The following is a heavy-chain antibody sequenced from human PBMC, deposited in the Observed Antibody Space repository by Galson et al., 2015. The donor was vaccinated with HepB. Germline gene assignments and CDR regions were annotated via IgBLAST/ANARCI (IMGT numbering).Heavy chain of an antibody. J-gene: IGHJ3*02. V-gene: IGHV1-46*01. CDR1: GYTFTSYY. D-gene: IGHD3-22*01. CDR3: ARVSLVKYYDSSGHDAFDI. CDR2: INPSGGST. Sequence: SVKVSCKASGYTFTSYYMHWVRQAPGQGLEWMGIINPSGGSTSYAQKFQGRVTMTRDTSTSTVYMELSSLRSEDTAVYYCARVSLVKYYDSSGHDAFDIWGQGTMVTVSS.